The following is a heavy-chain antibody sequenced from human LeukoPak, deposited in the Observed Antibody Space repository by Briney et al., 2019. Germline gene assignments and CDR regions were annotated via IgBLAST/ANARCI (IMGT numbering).Heavy chain of an antibody. J-gene: IGHJ6*02. V-gene: IGHV3-74*01. CDR1: GFTFSNCW. CDR3: ARDTYYYNSSAFYHYYYGMDV. D-gene: IGHD3-22*01. Sequence: GGSLRLSCAASGFTFSNCWMHWVRQAPGKGLEWVSRIEYDGSKTKYADSVKGRFTISRDNAKNTLYLQMNSLRAEGTAVYYCARDTYYYNSSAFYHYYYGMDVWGQGTTVTVSS. CDR2: IEYDGSKT.